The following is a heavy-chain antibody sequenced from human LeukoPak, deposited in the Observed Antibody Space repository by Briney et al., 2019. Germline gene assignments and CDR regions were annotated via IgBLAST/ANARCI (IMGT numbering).Heavy chain of an antibody. CDR3: ATAQVGAPTDF. Sequence: PGGPLRLSCTASGFPFSSYAIYWVRQAPGKGLVWVARVHGDGYSISYADSVRGRFTISGDNAKDTLYLHMNSLRPEDTAVYYCATAQVGAPTDFWGQGTRVTVSS. CDR2: VHGDGYSI. CDR1: GFPFSSYA. J-gene: IGHJ4*02. V-gene: IGHV3-74*01. D-gene: IGHD1-26*01.